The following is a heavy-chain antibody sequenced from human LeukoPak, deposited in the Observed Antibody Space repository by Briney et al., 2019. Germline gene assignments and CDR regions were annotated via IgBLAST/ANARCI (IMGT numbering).Heavy chain of an antibody. CDR3: AREAVNYGGSDY. CDR1: GFNFKNYA. V-gene: IGHV3-30*04. D-gene: IGHD3-16*01. Sequence: GTSLRLSCGASGFNFKNYAMHWVRQAPGKGREWVGVISYDGTKKYHAASVKGRFTISRDNPKNTVFLQMNDLRPDDMALYYCAREAVNYGGSDYWGQGTLVTVSS. J-gene: IGHJ4*02. CDR2: ISYDGTKK.